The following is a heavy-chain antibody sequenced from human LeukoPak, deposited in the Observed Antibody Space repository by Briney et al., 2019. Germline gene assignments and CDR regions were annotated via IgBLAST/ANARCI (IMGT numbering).Heavy chain of an antibody. V-gene: IGHV1-18*01. CDR1: GYTFTSYG. CDR3: ARKAKYSSSWTFDY. J-gene: IGHJ4*02. D-gene: IGHD6-13*01. CDR2: ISAYNGNT. Sequence: GASVKVSCKASGYTFTSYGISWVRQAPGQGLEWMGWISAYNGNTNYAQKLQGKVTITTDTSTSTAYMELRSLRSDDTAVYYCARKAKYSSSWTFDYWGQGTLVTVSS.